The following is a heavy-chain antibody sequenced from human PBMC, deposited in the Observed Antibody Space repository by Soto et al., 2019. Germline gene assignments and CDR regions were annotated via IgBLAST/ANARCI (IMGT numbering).Heavy chain of an antibody. Sequence: EVQLVESGGGLVKPGGSLRLSCAASGFTFSNAWMSWVRQAPGKGLEWVGRIKSKTDGGTTDYAAPVKGRFTISRDDSKNTLYLQMNSLYTEATAVYYCATEPVDILTGYLGVGYWCQGTLVTVSS. J-gene: IGHJ4*02. CDR3: ATEPVDILTGYLGVGY. CDR1: GFTFSNAW. CDR2: IKSKTDGGTT. V-gene: IGHV3-15*01. D-gene: IGHD3-9*01.